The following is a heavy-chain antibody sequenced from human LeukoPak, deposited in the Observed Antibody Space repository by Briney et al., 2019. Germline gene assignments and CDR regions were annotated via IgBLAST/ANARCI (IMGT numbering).Heavy chain of an antibody. D-gene: IGHD2-15*01. J-gene: IGHJ5*02. Sequence: GGSLRLSCAASGFTFDDYAMHWVRHAPGKGLEWISLISWEGGSTYYADSVKGRFTISRDNSKNSLYLQMNSLRSEDTALYYCAKDGVVAALGDNWFDPWGQGTLVTVSS. V-gene: IGHV3-43D*03. CDR2: ISWEGGST. CDR1: GFTFDDYA. CDR3: AKDGVVAALGDNWFDP.